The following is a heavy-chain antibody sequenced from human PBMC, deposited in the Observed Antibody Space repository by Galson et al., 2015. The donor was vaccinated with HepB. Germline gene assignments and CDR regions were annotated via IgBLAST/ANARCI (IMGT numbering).Heavy chain of an antibody. Sequence: QSGAEVKKPGESLRISCKGSGYSFTSYWISWVRQMPGKGLEWMGRIDPSDSYTNYSPSFRGHVTISADKSINTAYLQWNSLKASDSAMYFCARHHYYDMLYLACLDPWGRGTLVTVSS. J-gene: IGHJ5*02. V-gene: IGHV5-10-1*01. CDR2: IDPSDSYT. D-gene: IGHD3-16*02. CDR3: ARHHYYDMLYLACLDP. CDR1: GYSFTSYW.